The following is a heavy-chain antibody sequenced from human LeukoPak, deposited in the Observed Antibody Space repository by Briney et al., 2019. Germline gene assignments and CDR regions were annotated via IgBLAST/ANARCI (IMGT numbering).Heavy chain of an antibody. CDR3: AIQSGYSYPRIFDY. D-gene: IGHD5-18*01. J-gene: IGHJ4*02. Sequence: SETLSLTCTVSGGSISSSSYYWGWSRQPPGKGLEWIVSIYYSGSTYYTPSLKSRVTISVGTSKNQFSLKLSSVTAADTAVYYCAIQSGYSYPRIFDYWGQGTLVTVP. CDR2: IYYSGST. CDR1: GGSISSSSYY. V-gene: IGHV4-39*01.